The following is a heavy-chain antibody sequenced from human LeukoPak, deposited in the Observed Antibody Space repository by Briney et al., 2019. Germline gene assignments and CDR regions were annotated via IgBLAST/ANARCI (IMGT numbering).Heavy chain of an antibody. CDR3: ARGYCSSTSCYIYYFHY. J-gene: IGHJ4*02. D-gene: IGHD2-2*02. V-gene: IGHV4-59*01. CDR2: TYYSGTT. CDR1: GGSIRSSY. Sequence: SETLSLTCTVSGGSIRSSYWSWIRQPPGKGLEWIAYTYYSGTTNYNPSLKSRVTISLDTSKNQFSLKLSSVTAADTAVYYCARGYCSSTSCYIYYFHYWGQGTLVTVSS.